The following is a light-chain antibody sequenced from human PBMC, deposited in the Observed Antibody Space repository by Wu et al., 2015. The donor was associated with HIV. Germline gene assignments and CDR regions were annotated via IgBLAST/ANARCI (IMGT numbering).Light chain of an antibody. J-gene: IGKJ1*01. CDR1: QSVSSSY. CDR2: GAS. CDR3: QQYSSSQWT. Sequence: EIVLTQSPGTLSLSPGERATLSCRASQSVSSSYLAWYQQKPGQAPRLLIYGASSRATGIPDRFSGSGSGTEFTLTISRLEPEDFAVYYCQQYSSSQWTFGQGTKVEI. V-gene: IGKV3-20*01.